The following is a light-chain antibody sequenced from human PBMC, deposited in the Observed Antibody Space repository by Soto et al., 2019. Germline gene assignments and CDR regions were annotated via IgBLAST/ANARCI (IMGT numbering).Light chain of an antibody. Sequence: EIVMTQSPATLAVSLGERATLNCKSSQSVLYSYNNKDYLAWYQQKPGQPPRLLIYWASTRESGVPDRFSGSGSGTDFTLTISSLQAEDVAVYYCQQYYSTPRTFGQGTKVDIK. CDR1: QSVLYSYNNKDY. CDR3: QQYYSTPRT. V-gene: IGKV4-1*01. CDR2: WAS. J-gene: IGKJ1*01.